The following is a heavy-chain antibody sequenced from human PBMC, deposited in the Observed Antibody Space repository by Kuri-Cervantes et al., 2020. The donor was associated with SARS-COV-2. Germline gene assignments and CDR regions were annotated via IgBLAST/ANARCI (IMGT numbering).Heavy chain of an antibody. J-gene: IGHJ6*03. CDR3: ARGASSRLYYYFYYMDV. V-gene: IGHV3-74*01. CDR1: GFTFSSYW. Sequence: GGSLRLSCAASGFTFSSYWMHWVRQAPGKGLVWVSRINGVGSSTVYADSVKGRFTISRDNAKNSLYLQMNSLTGEDAAVYYCARGASSRLYYYFYYMDVWGKGTTVTVSS. CDR2: INGVGSST.